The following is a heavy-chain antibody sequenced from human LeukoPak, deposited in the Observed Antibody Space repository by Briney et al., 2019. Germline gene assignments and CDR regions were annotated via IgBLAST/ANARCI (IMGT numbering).Heavy chain of an antibody. V-gene: IGHV4-39*02. CDR1: GGSIVSSSYD. J-gene: IGHJ6*03. D-gene: IGHD3-10*01. CDR3: ARILWFGESAYYMDV. CDR2: IYYSGST. Sequence: SETLSLACTVSGGSIVSSSYDWGSIRQPPGRGLEWGGSIYYSGSTYYNPSLKSRVTISVDTSKNHYSLKLSSVTAADTAVYYCARILWFGESAYYMDVWGKGTTVTISS.